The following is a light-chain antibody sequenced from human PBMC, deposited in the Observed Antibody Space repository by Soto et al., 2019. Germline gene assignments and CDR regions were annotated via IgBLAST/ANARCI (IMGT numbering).Light chain of an antibody. V-gene: IGKV3-15*01. Sequence: DIVMTQSPATLSVSPGQRATLSCRASQSVSSNLAWYQHKPGQAPRLLISGASTRATGIPARFSGSGSGTEFTLTITSLQSEDFAIYYCQRYNTWPRTFGQGTKVEIK. CDR3: QRYNTWPRT. CDR1: QSVSSN. J-gene: IGKJ1*01. CDR2: GAS.